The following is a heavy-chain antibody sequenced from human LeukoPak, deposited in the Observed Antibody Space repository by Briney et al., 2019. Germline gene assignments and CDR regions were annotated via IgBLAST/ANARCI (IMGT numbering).Heavy chain of an antibody. CDR2: FDPEDGET. V-gene: IGHV1-24*01. Sequence: ASVKVSCKVSGYTLTELSTHWVRQAPGKGLEWMGGFDPEDGETIYAQKFQGRVTMTEDTSTDTAYMELSSLRSEDTAVYHCATGDLLEWLLPFDYWGQGTLVTVSS. J-gene: IGHJ4*02. D-gene: IGHD3-3*01. CDR3: ATGDLLEWLLPFDY. CDR1: GYTLTELS.